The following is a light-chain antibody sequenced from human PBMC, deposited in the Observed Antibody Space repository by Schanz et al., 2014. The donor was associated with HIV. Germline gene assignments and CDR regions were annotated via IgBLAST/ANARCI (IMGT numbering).Light chain of an antibody. J-gene: IGKJ1*01. CDR2: GAS. Sequence: EIVLTQSPGTLSLSPGERATLSCRASQSVSSSYLAWYQQKTGQAPSLLIYGASSRATGIPDRFSGSGSGTDFTFTISRLEPEDCAVYYCQQYDTWPRTFGHGTKVDIK. CDR1: QSVSSSY. CDR3: QQYDTWPRT. V-gene: IGKV3-20*01.